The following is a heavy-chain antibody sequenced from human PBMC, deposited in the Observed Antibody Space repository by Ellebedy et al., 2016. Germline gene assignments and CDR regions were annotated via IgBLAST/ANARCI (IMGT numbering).Heavy chain of an antibody. CDR3: ARGTTSDY. Sequence: GGSLRLXCAASGFTFSSYAMHWVRQAPGKGLEWVAVISYDGSNKYYADSVKGRFTISRDNSKNTLYLQMNSLRAEDTAVYYCARGTTSDYWGQGTLVTVSS. J-gene: IGHJ4*02. CDR2: ISYDGSNK. V-gene: IGHV3-30-3*01. D-gene: IGHD4-17*01. CDR1: GFTFSSYA.